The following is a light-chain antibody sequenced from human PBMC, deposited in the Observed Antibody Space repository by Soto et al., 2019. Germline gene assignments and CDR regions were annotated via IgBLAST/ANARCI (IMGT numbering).Light chain of an antibody. Sequence: IQMTQSPSSLSASVGDRVTITCRASQSISNYLSWYQQKPGKAPKLLINVASTLQSGVPSRFSGSGSGTEFTLTISSLQPEDFATYYCHQSYSTSWTFGQGTKVDIK. CDR3: HQSYSTSWT. J-gene: IGKJ1*01. V-gene: IGKV1-39*01. CDR2: VAS. CDR1: QSISNY.